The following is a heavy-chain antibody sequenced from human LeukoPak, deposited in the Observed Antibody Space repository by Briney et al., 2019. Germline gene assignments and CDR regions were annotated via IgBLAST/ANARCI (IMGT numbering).Heavy chain of an antibody. V-gene: IGHV3-23*01. CDR2: ISGSGGST. Sequence: GGSLRLSCAASGFTFSSYAMSWVRRAPGKGLEWVSVISGSGGSTYYADSVKGRFTISRDNSKNRLYLQMNSLRAEDTAVYYCAKGRNYDFWSGYYPTWGQGTLVTVSS. J-gene: IGHJ4*02. D-gene: IGHD3-3*01. CDR3: AKGRNYDFWSGYYPT. CDR1: GFTFSSYA.